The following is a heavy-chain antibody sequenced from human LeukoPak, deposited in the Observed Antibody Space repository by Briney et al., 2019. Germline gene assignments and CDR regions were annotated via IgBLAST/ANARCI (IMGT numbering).Heavy chain of an antibody. CDR1: GFTLSSYW. Sequence: GGSLRLSCAASGFTLSSYWMSWVRQAPGKGLEGVANIKQDGSEKYYVDSVKGRFTISRDNAKNSLYLQMNSLRAEDTAVYYCARLAAAAFDIWGQGTMVTVSS. CDR3: ARLAAAAFDI. CDR2: IKQDGSEK. V-gene: IGHV3-7*01. J-gene: IGHJ3*02. D-gene: IGHD6-13*01.